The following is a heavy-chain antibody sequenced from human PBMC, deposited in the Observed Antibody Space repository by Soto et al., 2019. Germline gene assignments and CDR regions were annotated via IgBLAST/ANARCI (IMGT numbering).Heavy chain of an antibody. CDR1: GGSISSYY. CDR2: IYYSGST. Sequence: SETLSLTCTVSGGSISSYYWSWIRQPPGKGLEWIGYIYYSGSTNYNPSLKSRVTISVDTSKNQFSLKLSSVTAADTAVYYCARSGYCSSTSCWFDPWGQGTLVTVSS. V-gene: IGHV4-59*01. D-gene: IGHD2-2*01. J-gene: IGHJ5*02. CDR3: ARSGYCSSTSCWFDP.